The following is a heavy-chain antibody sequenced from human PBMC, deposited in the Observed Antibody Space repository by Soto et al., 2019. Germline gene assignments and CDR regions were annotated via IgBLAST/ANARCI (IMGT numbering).Heavy chain of an antibody. V-gene: IGHV3-30-3*01. CDR2: ISYDGINK. D-gene: IGHD4-17*01. CDR3: AREYYGGNSGWSDP. Sequence: QVQLVESGGGVVQPGRSLRLSCAASGFTFSSYAMHWVRQAPGKGLEWVAVISYDGINKYYADSVNGRFTISRDNSKNTLYLQMNSLRAEDTAVYYCAREYYGGNSGWSDPWGQGTLVTVSS. CDR1: GFTFSSYA. J-gene: IGHJ5*02.